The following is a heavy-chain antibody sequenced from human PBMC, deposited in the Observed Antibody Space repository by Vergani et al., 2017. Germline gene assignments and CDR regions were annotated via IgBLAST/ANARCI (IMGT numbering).Heavy chain of an antibody. D-gene: IGHD3-22*01. J-gene: IGHJ6*04. V-gene: IGHV3-21*01. CDR1: GFSFSNYN. CDR3: ARHRIYYDGCRYEFGCYNNICYLIV. Sequence: DVQLVESGGGLVRPGGSLRLSCAGSGFSFSNYNMEWVRQAPGQGLEWVSSMSSSGSNMYYSDSLKGRFTISRDNAKNSLFLQMNSLRAEDTAVYYCARHRIYYDGCRYEFGCYNNICYLIVWGKGATVTTAS. CDR2: MSSSGSNM.